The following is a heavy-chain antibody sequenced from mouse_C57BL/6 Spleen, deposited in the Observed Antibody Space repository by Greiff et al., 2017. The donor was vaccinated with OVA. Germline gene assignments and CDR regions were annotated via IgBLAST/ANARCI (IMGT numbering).Heavy chain of an antibody. CDR1: GYAFSSSW. Sequence: QVQLQQSGPELVKPGASVKISCKASGYAFSSSWMNWVKQRPGKGLEWIGRIYPGDGDTNYNGKFKGKATLTADKSSSTAYMQLSSLTSEDSAVYFCARGLRYFPYWGQGTLVTVSA. V-gene: IGHV1-82*01. J-gene: IGHJ3*01. CDR2: IYPGDGDT. CDR3: ARGLRYFPY. D-gene: IGHD1-1*01.